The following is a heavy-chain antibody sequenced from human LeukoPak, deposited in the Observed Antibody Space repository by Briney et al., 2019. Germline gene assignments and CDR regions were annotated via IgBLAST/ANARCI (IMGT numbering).Heavy chain of an antibody. Sequence: SQALSLTCTVSGGSISSGGYYWSWIRQPAGKGLEYLGRIYSTGSTNYNPSLRSRVTISVDTSKNHFSLKLSSVTAADTAVYYCARDQTYSGSGIYTYFDYWGQGILVTVSS. CDR1: GGSISSGGYY. CDR2: IYSTGST. CDR3: ARDQTYSGSGIYTYFDY. D-gene: IGHD3-10*01. V-gene: IGHV4-61*02. J-gene: IGHJ4*02.